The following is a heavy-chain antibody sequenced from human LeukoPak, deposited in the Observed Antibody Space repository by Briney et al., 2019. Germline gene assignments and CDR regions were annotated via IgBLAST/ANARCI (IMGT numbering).Heavy chain of an antibody. CDR3: ARIKEVIPIFGSKRGSWYFDL. J-gene: IGHJ2*01. V-gene: IGHV3-30*04. CDR2: ISYDGSNK. Sequence: GRSLRLSCAASGFTFSTYTIHWVRQAPGKGLEWVAVISYDGSNKYYADSVKGRFTISRDNSKNTLYLQMNSLRAEDTAVYCARIKEVIPIFGSKRGSWYFDLWGRGTLVTVSS. CDR1: GFTFSTYT. D-gene: IGHD3-3*01.